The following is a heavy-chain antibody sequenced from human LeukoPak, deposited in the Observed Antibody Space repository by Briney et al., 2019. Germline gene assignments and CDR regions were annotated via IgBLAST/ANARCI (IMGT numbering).Heavy chain of an antibody. CDR1: GGSISSYY. Sequence: PSETLSLTCTVSGGSISSYYWSWIRQPPGKGLEWIGYIYYSGSTNYNPSLKSRATISVDTSKNQFSLKLSSVTAADTAVYYCASQYSSSWYEYFQHWGQGTLVTVSS. V-gene: IGHV4-59*08. J-gene: IGHJ1*01. D-gene: IGHD6-13*01. CDR3: ASQYSSSWYEYFQH. CDR2: IYYSGST.